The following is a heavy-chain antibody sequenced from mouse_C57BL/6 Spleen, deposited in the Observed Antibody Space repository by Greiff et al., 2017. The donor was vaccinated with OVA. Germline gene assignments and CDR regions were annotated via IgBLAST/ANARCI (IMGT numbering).Heavy chain of an antibody. Sequence: QVQLQQPGAELVRPGTSVKLFCKASGYTFTSYWMHWVKQRPGQGLEWIGVIDPSDSYTNYNQKFKGKATLTVDTSSSTAYMQLSSLTSEDSAVYYCARTGVVTTEYYFDYWGQGTTLTVSS. CDR1: GYTFTSYW. D-gene: IGHD2-2*01. V-gene: IGHV1-59*01. CDR2: IDPSDSYT. J-gene: IGHJ2*01. CDR3: ARTGVVTTEYYFDY.